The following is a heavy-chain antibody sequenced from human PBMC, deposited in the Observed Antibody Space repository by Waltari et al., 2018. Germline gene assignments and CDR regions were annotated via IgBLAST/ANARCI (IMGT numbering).Heavy chain of an antibody. CDR3: VRGTMDV. J-gene: IGHJ6*03. CDR2: ISSSSSPI. V-gene: IGHV3-48*02. CDR1: GFNLSIYG. D-gene: IGHD3-16*01. Sequence: EVQLVESGGALVQPGGSLRLSCGAFGFNLSIYGMNWVRQGPGRGLEWVSHISSSSSPIFYGDSVKGRFTISRDNAKKSLYLEMNSLRDEDTAVYYCVRGTMDVWGKGTTVTVSS.